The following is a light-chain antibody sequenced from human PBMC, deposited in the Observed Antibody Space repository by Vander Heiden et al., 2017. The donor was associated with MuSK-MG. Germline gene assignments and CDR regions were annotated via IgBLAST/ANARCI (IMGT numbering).Light chain of an antibody. CDR2: AAS. CDR3: QQRDSTPRT. V-gene: IGKV1-39*01. J-gene: IGKJ1*01. CDR1: QSISSY. Sequence: DIQMTKSPSSLSASVGDRVTITCRASQSISSYLNWYQQKPGKAPKLLIYAASSLQSGVPSRFSGSGSGTDFTLTISRLQPEDFATYYCQQRDSTPRTFGQGTKVEIK.